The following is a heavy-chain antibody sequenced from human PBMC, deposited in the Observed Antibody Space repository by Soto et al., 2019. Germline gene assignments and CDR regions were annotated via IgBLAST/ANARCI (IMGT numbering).Heavy chain of an antibody. CDR1: GGSIRSGGYY. J-gene: IGHJ6*02. V-gene: IGHV4-31*03. CDR3: ARDRLMATAGTARHYFGLDV. Sequence: SETLSLTCTVSGGSIRSGGYYWSWVRQNPRRGLEWIGNIYYSGNTYYNPSLKSRLTISVDTSKNQFSLNLSSVTAADTAVYYCARDRLMATAGTARHYFGLDVWGQGTTVTVPS. CDR2: IYYSGNT. D-gene: IGHD5-18*01.